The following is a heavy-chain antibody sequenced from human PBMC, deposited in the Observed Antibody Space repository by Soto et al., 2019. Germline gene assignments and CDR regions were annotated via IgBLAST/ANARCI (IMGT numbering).Heavy chain of an antibody. CDR1: GGSIRSGGYY. J-gene: IGHJ6*02. V-gene: IGHV4-31*03. CDR3: ARDRLMATAGTARHYFGLDV. Sequence: SETLSLTCTVSGGSIRSGGYYWSWVRQNPRRGLEWIGNIYYSGNTYYNPSLKSRLTISVDTSKNQFSLNLSSVTAADTAVYYCARDRLMATAGTARHYFGLDVWGQGTTVTVPS. CDR2: IYYSGNT. D-gene: IGHD5-18*01.